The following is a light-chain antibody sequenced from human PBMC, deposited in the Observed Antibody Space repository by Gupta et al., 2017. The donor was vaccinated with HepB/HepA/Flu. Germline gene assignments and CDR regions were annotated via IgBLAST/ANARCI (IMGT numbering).Light chain of an antibody. CDR2: WAS. Sequence: DIVIPQSPDSLAVSLGGRATINCKSSRSVLYPSNNKNHLAWYQQKSGQPPKLLIYWASTRESGVPDRFSGSGSGTDFTLTISSLQAEDVAVYFCQQFYSIPVTFGGGTKVEIK. J-gene: IGKJ4*01. CDR3: QQFYSIPVT. V-gene: IGKV4-1*01. CDR1: RSVLYPSNNKNH.